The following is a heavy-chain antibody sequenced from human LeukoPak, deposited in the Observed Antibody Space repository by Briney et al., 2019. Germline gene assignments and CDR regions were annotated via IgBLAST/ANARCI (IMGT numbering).Heavy chain of an antibody. CDR1: GYTFTRYY. CDR2: INPNSGGT. D-gene: IGHD6-19*01. V-gene: IGHV1-2*06. J-gene: IGHJ6*02. Sequence: ASVKVSCKASGYTFTRYYMHWVRQSPGQRLEWMGRINPNSGGTNYAQKFQGRVTRTRDTSISTAYMELSRLRSDDTAVYYGAREPVGQWLVLYYYYGMDVWGQGTTVTVSS. CDR3: AREPVGQWLVLYYYYGMDV.